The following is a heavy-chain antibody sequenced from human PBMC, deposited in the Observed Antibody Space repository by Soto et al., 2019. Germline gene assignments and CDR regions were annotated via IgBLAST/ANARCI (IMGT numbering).Heavy chain of an antibody. D-gene: IGHD5-18*01. CDR1: GFTFSSYG. CDR2: ISYDGSNK. CDR3: AKEDGGSYGYNEVYYYYYGMDV. V-gene: IGHV3-30*18. J-gene: IGHJ6*02. Sequence: QVQLVESGGGVVQPGRSLRLSCAASGFTFSSYGMHWVRQAPGKGLEWVAVISYDGSNKYYADSVKGRFTISRDNSKNTLYLQMNSLRAEDTAVYYCAKEDGGSYGYNEVYYYYYGMDVWGQGTTVTVSS.